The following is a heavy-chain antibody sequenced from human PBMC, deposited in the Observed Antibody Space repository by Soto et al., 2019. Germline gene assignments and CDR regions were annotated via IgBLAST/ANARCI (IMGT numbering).Heavy chain of an antibody. CDR1: GFTFSSYA. D-gene: IGHD6-19*01. CDR3: AKVDSSGWYTNDY. V-gene: IGHV3-30*18. J-gene: IGHJ4*02. Sequence: GGSLRLSCAASGFTFSSYAMSWVRQAPGKGLEWVAVISYDGSNKYYADSVKGRFTISRDNSKNTLYLQMNSLRAEDTAVYYCAKVDSSGWYTNDYWGQGTLVTVSS. CDR2: ISYDGSNK.